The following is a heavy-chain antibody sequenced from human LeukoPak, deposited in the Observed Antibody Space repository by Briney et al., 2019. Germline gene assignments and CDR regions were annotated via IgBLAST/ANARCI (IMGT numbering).Heavy chain of an antibody. CDR1: GGSFSDYY. CDR3: ARESRRSYCNEY. J-gene: IGHJ4*02. D-gene: IGHD3-10*01. Sequence: SETLSLTCAVYGGSFSDYYWSWFRQPPGKGLQCIGEINRSGSTNYNPSLKSRITISVDTSKNQFSLKLSSVTAADTAVYYCARESRRSYCNEYWGQGTLVTVSS. CDR2: INRSGST. V-gene: IGHV4-34*01.